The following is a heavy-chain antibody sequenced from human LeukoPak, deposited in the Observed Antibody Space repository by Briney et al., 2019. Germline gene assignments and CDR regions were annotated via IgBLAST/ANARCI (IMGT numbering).Heavy chain of an antibody. Sequence: ASVKVSCKASGYTFTSYYMHWVRQAPGQGLEWMGIINPSGGSTSYAQKFQGRVTMTRDTSTSTVYMELSSLRFEDTAVYYCAREPDSSGSARVVSGVNADYWGQRTLVTVSS. CDR3: AREPDSSGSARVVSGVNADY. J-gene: IGHJ4*02. D-gene: IGHD3-22*01. CDR1: GYTFTSYY. CDR2: INPSGGST. V-gene: IGHV1-46*01.